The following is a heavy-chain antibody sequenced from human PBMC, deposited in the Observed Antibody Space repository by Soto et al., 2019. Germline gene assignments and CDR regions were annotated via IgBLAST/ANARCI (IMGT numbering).Heavy chain of an antibody. CDR3: ARGRSYDFWSGYYTAYFDY. J-gene: IGHJ4*02. V-gene: IGHV4-34*01. D-gene: IGHD3-3*01. Sequence: EWFWEINHSGSTNYNPSLKSRVTISVDTSKNQFSLKLSSVTAADTAVYYCARGRSYDFWSGYYTAYFDYWGQGTLVTVSS. CDR2: INHSGST.